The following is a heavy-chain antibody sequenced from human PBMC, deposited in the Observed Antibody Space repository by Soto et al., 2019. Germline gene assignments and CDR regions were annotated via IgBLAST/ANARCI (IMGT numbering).Heavy chain of an antibody. CDR3: ATGVVRGVIDY. D-gene: IGHD3-10*01. J-gene: IGHJ4*02. CDR1: GGSFSGYY. Sequence: SETLSLTCAVYGGSFSGYYWSWIRQPPGKGLEWIGEINHSGSTNYNPSLKSRVTIPVDTSKNQFSLKLSSVTAADTAVYYCATGVVRGVIDYWGQGTLVTVSS. V-gene: IGHV4-34*01. CDR2: INHSGST.